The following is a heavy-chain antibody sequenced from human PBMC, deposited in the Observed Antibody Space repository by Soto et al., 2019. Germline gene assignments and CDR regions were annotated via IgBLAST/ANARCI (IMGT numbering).Heavy chain of an antibody. CDR2: INAGNGNT. CDR1: GYTFTSYG. J-gene: IGHJ6*03. D-gene: IGHD2-2*01. CDR3: ARGHLAVVPVASWFYYRDV. V-gene: IGHV1-18*01. Sequence: ASVKVSCKASGYTFTSYGISWVRQAPGQGLEWMGWINAGNGNTRFSQNLQGRVTITRDTSARTVYMELSSLRSEDTAVYYCARGHLAVVPVASWFYYRDVWGKGTTVTVSS.